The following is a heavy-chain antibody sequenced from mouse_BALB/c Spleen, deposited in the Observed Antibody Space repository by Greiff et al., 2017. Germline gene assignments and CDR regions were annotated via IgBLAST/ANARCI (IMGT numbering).Heavy chain of an antibody. J-gene: IGHJ2*01. CDR2: IYPGGGYT. CDR3: ARGVMITTKGYYFDY. Sequence: QVHVKQSGAELVRPGTSVKISCKASGYTFTNYWLGWVKQRPGHGLEWIGDIYPGGGYTNYNEKFKGKATLTADTSSSTAYMQLSSLTSEDSAVYFCARGVMITTKGYYFDYWGQGTTLTVSS. D-gene: IGHD2-4*01. V-gene: IGHV1-63*02. CDR1: GYTFTNYW.